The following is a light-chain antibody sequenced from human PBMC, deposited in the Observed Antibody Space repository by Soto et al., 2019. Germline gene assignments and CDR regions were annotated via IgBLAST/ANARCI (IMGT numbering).Light chain of an antibody. CDR2: GTS. CDR1: QSVSSKY. CDR3: QQRSGWYT. J-gene: IGKJ2*01. V-gene: IGKV3D-20*02. Sequence: DIVLTQSPGTLSLSPGERATLSCRASQSVSSKYLAWYQQKPGQPTRVLIYGTSIRATGVPERFSGGGSGTDFTLTISSLEPEAFAISYCQQRSGWYTFGRGTNLEIK.